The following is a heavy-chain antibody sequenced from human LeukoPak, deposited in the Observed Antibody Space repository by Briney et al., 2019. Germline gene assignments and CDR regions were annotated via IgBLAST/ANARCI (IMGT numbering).Heavy chain of an antibody. CDR3: AKAGWEQWLVSDY. D-gene: IGHD6-19*01. Sequence: PGGSLRLSCAASGFTFSSYGMHWVRQAPGKGLEWVAFIRYDGSNKYYADSVKGRFTISRDNSKNTLYLQMNSLRAEDTAVYYCAKAGWEQWLVSDYWGQGTLVTVSS. J-gene: IGHJ4*02. V-gene: IGHV3-30*02. CDR2: IRYDGSNK. CDR1: GFTFSSYG.